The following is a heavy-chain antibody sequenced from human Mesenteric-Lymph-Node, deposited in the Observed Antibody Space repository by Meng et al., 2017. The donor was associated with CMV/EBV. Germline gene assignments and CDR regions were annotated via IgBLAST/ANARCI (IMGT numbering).Heavy chain of an antibody. CDR1: GGSISSSNW. J-gene: IGHJ4*02. Sequence: SGGSISSSNWWSWVRQPPGKGLEWIGEIYHSGSTNYNPSPKSRVTISVDKSKNQFSLKLSSVTAADTAVYYCASFSGTTSSTYYFDYWGQGTLVTVSS. CDR3: ASFSGTTSSTYYFDY. CDR2: IYHSGST. D-gene: IGHD1-7*01. V-gene: IGHV4-4*02.